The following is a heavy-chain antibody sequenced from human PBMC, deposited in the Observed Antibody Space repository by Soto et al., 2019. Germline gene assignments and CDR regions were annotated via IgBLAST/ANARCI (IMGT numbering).Heavy chain of an antibody. V-gene: IGHV3-23*01. CDR1: GLPFSSYA. D-gene: IGHD3-10*01. CDR3: AKPPQIWFGELSY. CDR2: ISGSGGST. Sequence: PGGSLRLSCAASGLPFSSYAMSWVSQAPGKGLEWVSAISGSGGSTYYADSVKGRFTISRDNSKNTLYLQMNSLRAEDTAVYYCAKPPQIWFGELSYWGQGTLVTVSS. J-gene: IGHJ4*02.